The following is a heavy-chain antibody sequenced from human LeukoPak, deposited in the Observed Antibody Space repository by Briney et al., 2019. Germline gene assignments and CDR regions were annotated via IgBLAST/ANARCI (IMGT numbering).Heavy chain of an antibody. CDR3: AKARTVTTSVSYYFDY. V-gene: IGHV3-30*02. J-gene: IGHJ4*02. CDR2: VRFGGSIK. D-gene: IGHD4-17*01. Sequence: GGSLRLSCAASGFMFSSYGMHWVRQAPGKGLEWVAFVRFGGSIKYYADSVKGRFTISRDNSKTTLYLQMNSLRTEDTAVYYCAKARTVTTSVSYYFDYWGQGTLVTVSS. CDR1: GFMFSSYG.